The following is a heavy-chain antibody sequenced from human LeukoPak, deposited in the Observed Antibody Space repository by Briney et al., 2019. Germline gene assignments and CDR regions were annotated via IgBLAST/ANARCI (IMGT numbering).Heavy chain of an antibody. V-gene: IGHV4-4*07. Sequence: SETLSLTCTVSGGSISSYYWCWIRQPAGKGLEWIGRIYTSGSTNYNPSLKSRVTMSVDTSKNQFSLKLSSVTAADTAVYYCARGPFYQLLDYQYYYYGMDVWGQGTTVTVSS. J-gene: IGHJ6*02. CDR3: ARGPFYQLLDYQYYYYGMDV. CDR1: GGSISSYY. D-gene: IGHD2-2*01. CDR2: IYTSGST.